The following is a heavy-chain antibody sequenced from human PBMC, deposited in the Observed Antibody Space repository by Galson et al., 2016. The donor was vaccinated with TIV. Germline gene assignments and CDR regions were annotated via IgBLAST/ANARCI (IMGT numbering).Heavy chain of an antibody. Sequence: SLTCAVSGGSFSANYWGWIRQSPGKGLEWIGEISPSGSPNYNPSLKSRITISVDMSKNQFSLKLSSVTAADTAVYYCARSDYGDSLDYWGQGTLVTVSS. D-gene: IGHD4-17*01. CDR2: ISPSGSP. V-gene: IGHV4-34*01. CDR3: ARSDYGDSLDY. J-gene: IGHJ4*02. CDR1: GGSFSANY.